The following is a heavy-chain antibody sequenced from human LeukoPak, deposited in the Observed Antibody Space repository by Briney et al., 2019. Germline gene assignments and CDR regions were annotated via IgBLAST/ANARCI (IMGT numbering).Heavy chain of an antibody. CDR1: GVTLSSYA. D-gene: IGHD6-13*01. J-gene: IGHJ4*02. CDR3: AKDLDSSWYYFDY. CDR2: ISSSGSGGST. Sequence: GGSLRLSCAASGVTLSSYAMSWARQAPGKGLEWVSGISSSGSGGSTYYADSVKGRFTISRDNSKNTLYLQMNSLGAEDTAVYYCAKDLDSSWYYFDYWGQGTLVTVPS. V-gene: IGHV3-23*01.